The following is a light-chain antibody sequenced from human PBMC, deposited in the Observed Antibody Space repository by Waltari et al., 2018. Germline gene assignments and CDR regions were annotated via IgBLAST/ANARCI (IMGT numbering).Light chain of an antibody. Sequence: DIVMTRSPDSLAVSLGERATINCKSSQSVLYSSNNKNFLAWYQQKPGQPPKLLIYWASTRKSGVPDRFSGGGSGTDFTLTISSLQAEDVAVYYCQQYYSTPVAFGQGTKVEIK. CDR1: QSVLYSSNNKNF. CDR3: QQYYSTPVA. CDR2: WAS. V-gene: IGKV4-1*01. J-gene: IGKJ1*01.